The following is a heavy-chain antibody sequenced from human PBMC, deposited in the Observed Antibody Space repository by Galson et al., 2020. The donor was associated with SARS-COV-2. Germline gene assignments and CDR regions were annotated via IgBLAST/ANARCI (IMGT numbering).Heavy chain of an antibody. Sequence: GGSLRLSCQGSGYPFSSYSIDWVRQVPGKGLEWMGSIDPSDSYTQYSPSFQGHVTFAIEKSITTAFLQWSSLKAPDDTAIYYCARRHGGHETFDLWGRGTMVTVTS. V-gene: IGHV5-10-1*01. CDR1: GYPFSSYS. D-gene: IGHD4-17*01. CDR3: ARRHGGHETFDL. J-gene: IGHJ3*01. CDR2: IDPSDSYT.